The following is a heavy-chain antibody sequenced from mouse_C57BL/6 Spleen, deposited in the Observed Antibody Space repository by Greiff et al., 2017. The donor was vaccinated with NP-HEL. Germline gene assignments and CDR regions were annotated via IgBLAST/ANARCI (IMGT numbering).Heavy chain of an antibody. CDR2: IRNKANGYTT. CDR3: ARSPDYSGIPYAMDY. CDR1: GFTFTDYY. D-gene: IGHD1-1*01. V-gene: IGHV7-3*01. J-gene: IGHJ4*01. Sequence: EVQRVESGGGLVQPGGSLSLSCAASGFTFTDYYMSWVRQPPGKALEWLGFIRNKANGYTTEHSSSVKGRFTISRDNSQSILYLQMNAMRAEDGATYYCARSPDYSGIPYAMDYWGQGTSVTVSS.